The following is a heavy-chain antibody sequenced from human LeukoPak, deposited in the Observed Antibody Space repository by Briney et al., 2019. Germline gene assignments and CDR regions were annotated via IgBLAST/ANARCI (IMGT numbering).Heavy chain of an antibody. CDR1: GFTFSNYV. Sequence: SGGSLRLSCAASGFTFSNYVMNWVRQAPGKGLEWVSGISGSGDSTYYADSVKGRFTISRDNSENTLFLQMNSLRAEDTAAYYCAKVRAPSGWFNSDYWGQGTLVTVSS. D-gene: IGHD6-19*01. J-gene: IGHJ4*02. CDR2: ISGSGDST. V-gene: IGHV3-23*01. CDR3: AKVRAPSGWFNSDY.